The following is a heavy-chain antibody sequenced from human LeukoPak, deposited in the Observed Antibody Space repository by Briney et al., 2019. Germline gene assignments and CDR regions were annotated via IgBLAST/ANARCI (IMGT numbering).Heavy chain of an antibody. J-gene: IGHJ5*02. CDR2: INPSGGST. CDR1: GYTFTSYY. D-gene: IGHD3-10*01. V-gene: IGHV1-46*01. CDR3: ARDGILLWFGESYNWFDP. Sequence: ASVKVSCKASGYTFTSYYMHWVRQAPGQGLEWMGIINPSGGSTSYAQKFQGRVTMTRDTSTSTVYMVLSSLRSEDTAVYYCARDGILLWFGESYNWFDPWGQGTLVTVSS.